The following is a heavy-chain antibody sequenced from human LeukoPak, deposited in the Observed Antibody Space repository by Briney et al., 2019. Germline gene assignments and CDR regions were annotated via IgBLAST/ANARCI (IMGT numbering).Heavy chain of an antibody. CDR3: ARAGEVVAATRSYYYYGMDV. J-gene: IGHJ6*02. V-gene: IGHV1-3*01. CDR1: GYTFTSYA. CDR2: INAGNGNT. Sequence: ASVKVSCKASGYTFTSYAMHWVRQAPGQRLEWMGWINAGNGNTKYSQKFQGRVTITRDTSASTAYMELSSLRSEDTAVYYCARAGEVVAATRSYYYYGMDVWGQGTTVTVSS. D-gene: IGHD2-15*01.